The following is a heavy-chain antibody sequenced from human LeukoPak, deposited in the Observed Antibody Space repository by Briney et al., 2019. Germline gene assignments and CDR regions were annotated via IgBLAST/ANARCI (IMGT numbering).Heavy chain of an antibody. Sequence: GRSLRLSCVGSGFTFDDYAMRWVRQAPGKGLEWVSGISWNSGRRGYADSVKGRFTISRDNAKTSLYLQMNSLRAEDMALYYCAKGPDYDILTPIDYWGQGTLVTVSS. CDR1: GFTFDDYA. D-gene: IGHD3-9*01. CDR3: AKGPDYDILTPIDY. V-gene: IGHV3-9*03. CDR2: ISWNSGRR. J-gene: IGHJ4*02.